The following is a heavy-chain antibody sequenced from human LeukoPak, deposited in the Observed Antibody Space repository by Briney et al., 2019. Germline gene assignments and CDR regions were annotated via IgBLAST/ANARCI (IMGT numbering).Heavy chain of an antibody. CDR3: ARLSIAAPPYYYYYYYMDV. V-gene: IGHV3-11*01. Sequence: GGSLRLSCAASGFTFNDYYMSWIRQAPGKGLEWVSYISSSGSTIYYADSVKGRFTISRDNAKNSLYLQMNSLRAEDTAVYYCARLSIAAPPYYYYYYYMDVWGKGTTVTVSS. CDR1: GFTFNDYY. J-gene: IGHJ6*03. D-gene: IGHD6-6*01. CDR2: ISSSGSTI.